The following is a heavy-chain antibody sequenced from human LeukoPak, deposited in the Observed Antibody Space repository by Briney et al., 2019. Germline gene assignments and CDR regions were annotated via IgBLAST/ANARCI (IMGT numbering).Heavy chain of an antibody. J-gene: IGHJ6*02. V-gene: IGHV3-33*01. CDR3: ARGGGWLFGDYYGMDV. CDR1: GFTFGSYG. D-gene: IGHD3-22*01. CDR2: IWYDGSNK. Sequence: PGRSLRLSCAASGFTFGSYGMHWVRQAPGKGLEWVAVIWYDGSNKYYADSVKGRFTISRDNSKNTLYLQMNSLRAEDTAVYYCARGGGWLFGDYYGMDVWGQGTTVTVSS.